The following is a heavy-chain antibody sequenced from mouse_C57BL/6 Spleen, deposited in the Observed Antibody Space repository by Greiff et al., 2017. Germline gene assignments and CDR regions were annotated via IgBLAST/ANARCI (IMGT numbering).Heavy chain of an antibody. CDR1: GYTFTSYG. CDR2: IYPRSGNT. Sequence: QVQLQQSGAELARPGASVKLSCKASGYTFTSYGISWVKQRTGQGLEWIGEIYPRSGNTYYNEKFKGKATLTADKSSSTAYMELRSLTSEDSAVYFCASRGFYYDYGGGAMDYWGQGTSVTVSS. D-gene: IGHD2-4*01. V-gene: IGHV1-81*01. J-gene: IGHJ4*01. CDR3: ASRGFYYDYGGGAMDY.